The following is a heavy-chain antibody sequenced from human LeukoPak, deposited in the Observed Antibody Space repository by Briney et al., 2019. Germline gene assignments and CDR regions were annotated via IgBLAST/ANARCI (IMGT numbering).Heavy chain of an antibody. CDR2: IYYSGST. CDR1: GGSISSSSYY. V-gene: IGHV4-39*07. Sequence: NPSETLSLTCTVSGGSISSSSYYWGWIRQPPGKGLEWIGSIYYSGSTYYNPSLKSRVTISVDKSKNQFSLKLSSVTAADTAVYYCARDQTYSGSGIYTYFDYWGQGILVTVSS. D-gene: IGHD3-10*01. CDR3: ARDQTYSGSGIYTYFDY. J-gene: IGHJ4*02.